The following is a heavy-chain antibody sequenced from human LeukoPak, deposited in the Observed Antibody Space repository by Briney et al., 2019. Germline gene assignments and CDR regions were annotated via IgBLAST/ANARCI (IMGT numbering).Heavy chain of an antibody. CDR1: GYTFTNYG. V-gene: IGHV1-18*01. Sequence: HEASVKVSCKASGYTFTNYGITWVRQAPGQGLEWMGWISAYNGDTNYAQKPQGRVNMTTDTSTSTAYMELRSLRFDDTAVYYCARDSRGQPYYLDYWGQGTLVTVSS. CDR3: ARDSRGQPYYLDY. CDR2: ISAYNGDT. J-gene: IGHJ4*02. D-gene: IGHD2/OR15-2a*01.